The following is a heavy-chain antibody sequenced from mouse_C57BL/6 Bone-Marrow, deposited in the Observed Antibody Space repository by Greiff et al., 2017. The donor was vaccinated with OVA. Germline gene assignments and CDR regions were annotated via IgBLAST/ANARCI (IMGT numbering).Heavy chain of an antibody. J-gene: IGHJ3*01. D-gene: IGHD2-5*01. CDR3: AQSLGSNYVGFAY. CDR1: GYSITSGYY. CDR2: ISYDGSN. V-gene: IGHV3-6*01. Sequence: EVQLQESGPGLVKPSQSLSLTCSVTGYSITSGYYWNWIRQFPGNKLEWMGYISYDGSNNYNPSLKNRISITRDTSKNQFFLKLNSVTTEDTATYYCAQSLGSNYVGFAYWGQGTLVTVSA.